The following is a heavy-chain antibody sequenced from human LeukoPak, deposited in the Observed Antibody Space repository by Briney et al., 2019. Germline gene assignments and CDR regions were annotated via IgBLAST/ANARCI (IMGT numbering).Heavy chain of an antibody. CDR2: IYSGGST. J-gene: IGHJ4*02. Sequence: GGSLRLSCAASGFTVSSNYMSWVRQAPGKGLEWVSVIYSGGSTYYADSVKGRFTISRDTSKNTLYLQMNSLRAEDTAVYYCARTLYCSGGSCYDYWGQGTLVTVSS. CDR3: ARTLYCSGGSCYDY. V-gene: IGHV3-53*01. D-gene: IGHD2-15*01. CDR1: GFTVSSNY.